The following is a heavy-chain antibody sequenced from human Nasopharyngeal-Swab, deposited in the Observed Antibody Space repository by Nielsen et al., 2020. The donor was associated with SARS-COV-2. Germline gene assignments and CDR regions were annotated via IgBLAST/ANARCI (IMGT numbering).Heavy chain of an antibody. V-gene: IGHV1-3*01. D-gene: IGHD1-26*01. CDR3: ARDRIVGATSAFDP. CDR2: INAGNGNT. Sequence: WVRQAPGQGLEWMGWINAGNGNTKYSQKFQGRVTITADKSTSTAYMELSSLRSEDTAVYYCARDRIVGATSAFDPWGQGTLVTVSS. J-gene: IGHJ5*02.